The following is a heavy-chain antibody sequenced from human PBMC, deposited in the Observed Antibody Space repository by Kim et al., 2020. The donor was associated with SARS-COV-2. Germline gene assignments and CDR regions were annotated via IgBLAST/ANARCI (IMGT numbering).Heavy chain of an antibody. CDR3: ARGIAAAGEVGYYFDY. Sequence: GGSLRLSCAASGFTFSSYEMNWVRQAPGKGLEWVSYISSSGSTIYYADSVKGRFTISRDNAKNSLYLQMNSLRAEDTAVYYCARGIAAAGEVGYYFDYWGQGTLVTVSS. CDR1: GFTFSSYE. CDR2: ISSSGSTI. J-gene: IGHJ4*02. D-gene: IGHD6-13*01. V-gene: IGHV3-48*03.